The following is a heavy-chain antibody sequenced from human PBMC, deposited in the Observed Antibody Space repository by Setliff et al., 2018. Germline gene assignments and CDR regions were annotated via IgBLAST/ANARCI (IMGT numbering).Heavy chain of an antibody. CDR2: INAGNGDT. D-gene: IGHD4-4*01. V-gene: IGHV1-3*03. CDR3: ARGRPTANPYYYYYMDV. CDR1: GYTFTSYA. Sequence: ASVKVSCKASGYTFTSYAMNWVRQAPGQRLEWMGWINAGNGDTKYSQDFQGRVTITRDTSASTAYMDLSSLRSDDMAVYYCARGRPTANPYYYYYMDVWGKGTTVTVSS. J-gene: IGHJ6*03.